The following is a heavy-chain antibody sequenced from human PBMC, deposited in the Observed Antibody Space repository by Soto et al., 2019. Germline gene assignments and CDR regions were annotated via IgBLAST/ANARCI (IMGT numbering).Heavy chain of an antibody. J-gene: IGHJ6*02. V-gene: IGHV3-33*01. Sequence: QVQLVESGGGVVQPGRSLRLSCVASGFTFSSYGMHWVRQAPGKGLEWVAVIWYDGSNKYYADSVKGRFTISRDNSKNTLYLQMNSLRAEDTAVYFYASDSVALSSPSTKYYYGMDVCGQGTTVTVSS. CDR1: GFTFSSYG. CDR3: ASDSVALSSPSTKYYYGMDV. D-gene: IGHD6-6*01. CDR2: IWYDGSNK.